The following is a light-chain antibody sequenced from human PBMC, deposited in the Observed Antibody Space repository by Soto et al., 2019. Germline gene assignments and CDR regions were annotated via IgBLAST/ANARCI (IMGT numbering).Light chain of an antibody. V-gene: IGKV3-11*01. J-gene: IGKJ5*01. CDR2: DAS. Sequence: EIVLTQSPVTLSLSPGERATLSCRASQSVRTYLAWYQVKPGQAPRLLIYDASSRASGIPAWFSGSRSGTDFTLTITSLTPEDFALYYCQQRNTWPPITFGQGTRLEIK. CDR3: QQRNTWPPIT. CDR1: QSVRTY.